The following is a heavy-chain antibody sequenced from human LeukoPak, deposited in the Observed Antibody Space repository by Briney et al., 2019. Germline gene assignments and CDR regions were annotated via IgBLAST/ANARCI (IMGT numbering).Heavy chain of an antibody. D-gene: IGHD1-26*01. CDR2: ISGSGGST. Sequence: GGSLRLSGAASGFTFSSYAMSWVRQAPGKGLEWVSGISGSGGSTYYADSVKGRFTISRDNSKNTLYLQMNSLRGEDTAVYYCAKSSGSPNYWGQGTLVTVSS. CDR1: GFTFSSYA. CDR3: AKSSGSPNY. J-gene: IGHJ4*02. V-gene: IGHV3-23*01.